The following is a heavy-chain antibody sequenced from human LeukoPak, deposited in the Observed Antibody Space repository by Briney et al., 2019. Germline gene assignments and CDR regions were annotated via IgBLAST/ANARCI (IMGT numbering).Heavy chain of an antibody. CDR3: ARGFRWYYGSGSYSNYYYGMDV. V-gene: IGHV4-59*01. J-gene: IGHJ6*04. CDR2: IYYSGST. D-gene: IGHD3-10*01. Sequence: SETLSLTCTVSGGSISSYYWSWIRQPPGKGLEWIGYIYYSGSTNYNPSLKSRVTISVDTSKNQFSLKLSSVTAADSAVYYCARGFRWYYGSGSYSNYYYGMDVWGKGTTVTVSS. CDR1: GGSISSYY.